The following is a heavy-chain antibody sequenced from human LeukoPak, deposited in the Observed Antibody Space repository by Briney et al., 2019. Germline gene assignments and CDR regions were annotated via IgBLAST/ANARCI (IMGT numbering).Heavy chain of an antibody. CDR3: ARVGYSRIPFDY. CDR2: INPSGGST. V-gene: IGHV1-46*01. Sequence: GSVNDSFKASVYTFTSYYMHWVRQAPGQGLEWMGIINPSGGSTSYAQKFQGRVSMTRDTSTSTVYMELSSLRSEDTAVYYCARVGYSRIPFDYWGQGTLVTVSS. CDR1: VYTFTSYY. D-gene: IGHD2-15*01. J-gene: IGHJ4*02.